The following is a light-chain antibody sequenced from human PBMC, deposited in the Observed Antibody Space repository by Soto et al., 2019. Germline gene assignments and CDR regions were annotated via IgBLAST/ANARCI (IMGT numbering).Light chain of an antibody. CDR3: SSYTSSSTYV. CDR2: NVS. V-gene: IGLV2-14*01. CDR1: SSDVGGYNS. J-gene: IGLJ1*01. Sequence: LTQPASVSGSPGQSITISCTGTSSDVGGYNSVSWYQQHPGKAPKLMIYNVSNRPSGVSNRFSGSKSGNTASLTISGLQAEDEADYCCSSYTSSSTYVFGTGTKVTVL.